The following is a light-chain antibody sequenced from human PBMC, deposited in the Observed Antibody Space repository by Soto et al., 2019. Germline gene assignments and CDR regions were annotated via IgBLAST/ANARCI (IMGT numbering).Light chain of an antibody. CDR3: QHRNNWPPGAA. CDR2: DAS. J-gene: IGKJ4*01. CDR1: QSVGTY. V-gene: IGKV3-11*01. Sequence: EIALTQSPATLSLSPGERATLSCRASQSVGTYLAWYQQKPGQPPRLLIYDASYRATGIPTRFRGSGSGTYSTLTISSLEPQDFAVYYCQHRNNWPPGAAFGGGTKVEIK.